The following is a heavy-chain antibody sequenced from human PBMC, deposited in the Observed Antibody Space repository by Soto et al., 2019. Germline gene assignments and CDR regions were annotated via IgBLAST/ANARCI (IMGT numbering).Heavy chain of an antibody. V-gene: IGHV1-69*02. J-gene: IGHJ4*02. CDR2: VIPMVDMS. D-gene: IGHD3-10*01. CDR1: RGTLSYNT. Sequence: QVQLVQSGAEVKKPGSSVKVSCTASRGTLSYNTISWVRQAPGQGLEWMGRVIPMVDMSSYAPKFQGRVTITEDKSRRTIYMARNNLRSEDPAVYYCATNYGSGSTHFASWGQGPLVTVSS. CDR3: ATNYGSGSTHFAS.